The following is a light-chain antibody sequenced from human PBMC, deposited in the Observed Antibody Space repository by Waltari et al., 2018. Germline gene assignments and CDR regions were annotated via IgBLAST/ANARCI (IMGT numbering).Light chain of an antibody. CDR3: QQTYRSPRT. Sequence: DIQMTQSPSSLSADVGDRITISCRAGQNIDGYLNWYQQKPGKAPNLLIYATSNLQSRIPSRFSGTGSGTHYTLTISSLQPEDFATYYCQQTYRSPRTFGQGTKVEIK. CDR1: QNIDGY. V-gene: IGKV1-39*01. J-gene: IGKJ1*01. CDR2: ATS.